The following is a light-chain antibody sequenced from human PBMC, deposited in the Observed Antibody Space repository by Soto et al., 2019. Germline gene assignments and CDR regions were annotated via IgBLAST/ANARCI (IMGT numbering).Light chain of an antibody. V-gene: IGKV3D-15*01. Sequence: EIVMMQSPATLSVSPGERATLSCRASQSVSNNFAWYQQKPGQAPRLLIYGASTRAAGIPARFSGSGSGTEFTLTISSLQSEDSAVYYCQQYNNWPPWTFGQGTKVDIK. CDR3: QQYNNWPPWT. CDR2: GAS. CDR1: QSVSNN. J-gene: IGKJ1*01.